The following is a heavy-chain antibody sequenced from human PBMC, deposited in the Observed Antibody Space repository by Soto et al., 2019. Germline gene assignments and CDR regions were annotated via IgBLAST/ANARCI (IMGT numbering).Heavy chain of an antibody. D-gene: IGHD3-9*01. J-gene: IGHJ4*02. Sequence: GASVKVSCKASGYTFTSYGISWVRQAPGQGLEWMGWISAYNGNTNYAQKLQGRVTMTTDTSTSTAYMELRSLRSDDTAVYYCARNGPRYYDILTGFLENAYWGKGPRVPVSS. V-gene: IGHV1-18*01. CDR3: ARNGPRYYDILTGFLENAY. CDR1: GYTFTSYG. CDR2: ISAYNGNT.